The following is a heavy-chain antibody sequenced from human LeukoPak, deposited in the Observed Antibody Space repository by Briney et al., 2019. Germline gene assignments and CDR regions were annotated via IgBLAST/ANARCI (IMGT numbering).Heavy chain of an antibody. CDR1: GFTFSSYA. CDR2: ISYDGSNK. J-gene: IGHJ6*02. V-gene: IGHV3-30*04. D-gene: IGHD1-26*01. CDR3: ARDVRVEPGGYYYGMDV. Sequence: PGESLRLSCAASGFTFSSYAMHWVRQAPGKGLEWVAVISYDGSNKYYADSVKGRFTISRDNSKNTLYLQMNSLRAEDTAVYYCARDVRVEPGGYYYGMDVWGQGTTVTVSS.